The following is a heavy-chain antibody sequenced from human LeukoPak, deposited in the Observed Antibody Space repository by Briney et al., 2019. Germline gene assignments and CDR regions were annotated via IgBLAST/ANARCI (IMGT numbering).Heavy chain of an antibody. Sequence: PGGSLRLPCSVSGFTFSTYVMHWVRQAPGKGLEYVSAISSNGDNTYYADSVKGRFTISRDNSKNTLHLQMSSLRADDTAVYYCVRGTGYWGQGTLVTVSS. CDR3: VRGTGY. V-gene: IGHV3-64D*06. CDR1: GFTFSTYV. CDR2: ISSNGDNT. J-gene: IGHJ4*02.